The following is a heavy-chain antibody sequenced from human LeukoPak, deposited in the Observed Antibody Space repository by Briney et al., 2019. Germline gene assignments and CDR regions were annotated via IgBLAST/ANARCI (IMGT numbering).Heavy chain of an antibody. J-gene: IGHJ4*02. V-gene: IGHV1-8*01. CDR2: VDPNSGHT. CDR1: GYTFTSYD. Sequence: ASVKVSCKASGYTFTSYDINWVRQATGQGLEWMGWVDPNSGHTGYAQKFQGRVTMTRNTSITTAYMELSSLTSEDTAVYYCARGAPGSYCSGGSCPYFDYWGQGTLVSVSS. D-gene: IGHD2-15*01. CDR3: ARGAPGSYCSGGSCPYFDY.